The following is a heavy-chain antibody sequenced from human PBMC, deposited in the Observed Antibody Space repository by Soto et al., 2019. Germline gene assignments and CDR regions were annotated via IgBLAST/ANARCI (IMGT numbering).Heavy chain of an antibody. J-gene: IGHJ6*03. Sequence: GESLKISCAASGFTFSSYSMNWVRQAPGKGLEWVSYISSSSSTIYYADSVKGRFTISRVNAKNSLYLQMNSLRAEDTAVYYCARETYSSSSLHYYYYMDVWGKGTTVTVSS. CDR1: GFTFSSYS. CDR2: ISSSSSTI. D-gene: IGHD6-6*01. CDR3: ARETYSSSSLHYYYYMDV. V-gene: IGHV3-48*01.